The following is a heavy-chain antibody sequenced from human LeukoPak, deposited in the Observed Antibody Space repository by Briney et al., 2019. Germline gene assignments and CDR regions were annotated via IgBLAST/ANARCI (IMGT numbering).Heavy chain of an antibody. CDR2: IYYSGST. D-gene: IGHD6-13*01. CDR3: ARSRYSSSSFDY. V-gene: IGHV4-59*01. CDR1: GGSISSYY. Sequence: SETLSLTCTVSGGSISSYYWSWIRQPPGKGLEWIGYIYYSGSTNYNPSLKSRVTISVDTSKNQFSLKLSSVTAADTAVYYCARSRYSSSSFDYWGQGTLVTVSS. J-gene: IGHJ4*02.